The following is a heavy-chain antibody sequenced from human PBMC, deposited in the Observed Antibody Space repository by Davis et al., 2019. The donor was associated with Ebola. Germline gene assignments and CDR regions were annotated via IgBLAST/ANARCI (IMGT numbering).Heavy chain of an antibody. D-gene: IGHD4-17*01. CDR3: ARMPTVTADHWYFDL. CDR2: VNHSGST. CDR1: GGSFSDYY. Sequence: SETLSLTCAVYGGSFSDYYWSWIRQPPGKGLEWIGEVNHSGSTNYNPSLKSRVTISVDTSKNQFSLKLSSVTAADTAVYYCARMPTVTADHWYFDLWGRGTLVAVSS. V-gene: IGHV4-34*01. J-gene: IGHJ2*01.